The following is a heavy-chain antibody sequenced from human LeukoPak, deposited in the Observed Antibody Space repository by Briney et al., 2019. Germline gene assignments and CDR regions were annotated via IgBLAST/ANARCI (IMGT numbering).Heavy chain of an antibody. D-gene: IGHD6-6*01. Sequence: GGSLRLSCTASGFSFSGHWMHWARQLPGKGLVWVSRISPTGSTTSYADSVKGRFTVSRDNAKNTLYLQVNNLRAEDTAVYYCARGPNSTWSGLDFWGQGTLLTVSS. J-gene: IGHJ4*02. CDR3: ARGPNSTWSGLDF. V-gene: IGHV3-74*01. CDR1: GFSFSGHW. CDR2: ISPTGSTT.